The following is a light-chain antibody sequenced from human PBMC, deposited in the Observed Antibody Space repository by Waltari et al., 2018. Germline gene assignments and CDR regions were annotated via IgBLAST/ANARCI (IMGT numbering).Light chain of an antibody. V-gene: IGLV2-23*01. CDR3: SSFATSGIWV. J-gene: IGLJ3*02. CDR1: NSDIGNYNL. CDR2: EDS. Sequence: QSALTQPASVSGSPGQSITISCTGTNSDIGNYNLVSWYQQYPGKAPRLVSYEDSQRPAGVARRFSGSNSGNTASLTISGLQADDESDCHCSSFATSGIWVFGGGTRLTVL.